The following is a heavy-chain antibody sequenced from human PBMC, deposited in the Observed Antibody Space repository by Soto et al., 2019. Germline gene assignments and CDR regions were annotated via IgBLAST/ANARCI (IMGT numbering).Heavy chain of an antibody. Sequence: SGPTLVNPTQTLTLTCTFSRFPLSSRGMRVSWIRQPPGKALEWLARIDWDDDKFYSTSLKTRLTTSKDTSKNQVVLTMTNMDPVDTATYYCARTPSRFSGSDAFDIWGQGTMVTVS. CDR3: ARTPSRFSGSDAFDI. CDR2: IDWDDDK. J-gene: IGHJ3*02. V-gene: IGHV2-70*04. D-gene: IGHD3-10*01. CDR1: RFPLSSRGMR.